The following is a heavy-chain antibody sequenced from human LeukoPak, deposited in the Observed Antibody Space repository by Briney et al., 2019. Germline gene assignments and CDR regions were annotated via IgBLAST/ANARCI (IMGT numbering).Heavy chain of an antibody. Sequence: SVTVSCTASGGTFSSYAISWVRQAPGQGLEWMGGIIPIFGTANYAQKFQGRVTITADESTSTAYMELSSLRSEDTAVYYCAREALVGSPNSCGMDVWGQGTTVTVSS. CDR2: IIPIFGTA. D-gene: IGHD2-15*01. J-gene: IGHJ6*02. V-gene: IGHV1-69*13. CDR3: AREALVGSPNSCGMDV. CDR1: GGTFSSYA.